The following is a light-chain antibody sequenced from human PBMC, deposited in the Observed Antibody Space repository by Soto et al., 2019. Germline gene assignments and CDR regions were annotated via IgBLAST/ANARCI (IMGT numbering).Light chain of an antibody. V-gene: IGKV1-9*01. CDR1: QGINSY. J-gene: IGKJ5*01. CDR2: AAS. Sequence: DIQLTQSPSFLSASVGDRVTITCRASQGINSYLAWYQQKPGKVPKLLIYAASTLQSGVPSRFSGSGSGTEFTLTSSSLQPEDFATYYCQQINSYPITFGQGTRVEI. CDR3: QQINSYPIT.